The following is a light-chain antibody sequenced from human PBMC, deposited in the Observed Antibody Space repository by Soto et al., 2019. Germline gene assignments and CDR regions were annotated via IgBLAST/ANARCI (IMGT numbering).Light chain of an antibody. CDR2: EVN. Sequence: QSALTQPPSASGSPGQSVTISCTGTSSDVGNYNYVSWYQQHPGKAPKLIIYEVNKRPSGVPGRFSGSKSGNTASLTVCGLQADEEADYYCSSYAGSNSHVAFGGGTKVTVL. J-gene: IGLJ2*01. V-gene: IGLV2-8*01. CDR3: SSYAGSNSHVA. CDR1: SSDVGNYNY.